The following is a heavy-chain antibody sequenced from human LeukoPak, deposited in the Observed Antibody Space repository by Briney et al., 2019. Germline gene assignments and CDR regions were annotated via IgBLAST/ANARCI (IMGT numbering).Heavy chain of an antibody. CDR2: INPKNGDT. CDR3: ARFLIGTKYYFDY. V-gene: IGHV1-2*02. Sequence: ASVKVSCKASGYTFSDYYIHWVRQAPGHGLEWMGWINPKNGDTVYAQRFQGRVTMTRDTSISTAYMELSRLSFDDTAVYYCARFLIGTKYYFDYWGRGTLVTVSS. J-gene: IGHJ4*02. D-gene: IGHD1-7*01. CDR1: GYTFSDYY.